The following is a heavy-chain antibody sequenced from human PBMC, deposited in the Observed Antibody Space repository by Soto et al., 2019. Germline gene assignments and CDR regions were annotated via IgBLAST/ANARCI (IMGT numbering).Heavy chain of an antibody. D-gene: IGHD3-10*02. V-gene: IGHV4-59*01. CDR2: IFYSGSN. J-gene: IGHJ5*01. Sequence: QVQLQESGPGLVKPSETLSLTCTVSGGSISSYYWSWIRQPPGKGLEWIGFIFYSGSNSYNPSLKRRVTISIGTSEYQFSLKLNSVTAADTAVYYCASMIGDPVLSFDSWGQGTLVGVSS. CDR3: ASMIGDPVLSFDS. CDR1: GGSISSYY.